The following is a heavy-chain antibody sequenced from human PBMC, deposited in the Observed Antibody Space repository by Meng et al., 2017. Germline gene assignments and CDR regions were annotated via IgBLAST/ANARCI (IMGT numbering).Heavy chain of an antibody. D-gene: IGHD2-15*01. J-gene: IGHJ4*02. CDR3: ARGPVVAYYFDY. CDR1: GYTFTSYG. Sequence: ASVKVSCKASGYTFTSYGISWVRRAPGQGLEWMGWISTYNGNTNYAQKPQGRVTMTTDTSTSTAYMELRSLRSDDTAVYYCARGPVVAYYFDYWGQGTLVTVSS. CDR2: ISTYNGNT. V-gene: IGHV1-18*01.